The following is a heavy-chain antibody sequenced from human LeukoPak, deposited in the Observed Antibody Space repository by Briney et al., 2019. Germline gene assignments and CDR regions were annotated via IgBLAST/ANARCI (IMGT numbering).Heavy chain of an antibody. Sequence: ASVKLSCQASGGTFNSYAISWVRQAPGAGPEWRGRIIPILGIANYAQKFQGRVTITADKSTSTAYMELSSLRSEDTAVYYCARGYLYGSGSSIDYWGQGTLVTVSS. J-gene: IGHJ4*02. V-gene: IGHV1-69*04. CDR3: ARGYLYGSGSSIDY. CDR2: IIPILGIA. D-gene: IGHD3-10*01. CDR1: GGTFNSYA.